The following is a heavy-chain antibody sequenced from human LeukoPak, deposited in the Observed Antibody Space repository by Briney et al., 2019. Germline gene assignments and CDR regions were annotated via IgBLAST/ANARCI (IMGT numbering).Heavy chain of an antibody. Sequence: GASLRLSCSASGFTFSGYAMSWVRQAPGKGLEWVSTISSTGDVTYHADSVKGRFTISRDNSKNTLYLQMTTLRVDDKAIYYCATDYTTGYFPYWGQGTLVTVSS. V-gene: IGHV3-23*01. CDR3: ATDYTTGYFPY. J-gene: IGHJ4*02. D-gene: IGHD3-9*01. CDR2: ISSTGDVT. CDR1: GFTFSGYA.